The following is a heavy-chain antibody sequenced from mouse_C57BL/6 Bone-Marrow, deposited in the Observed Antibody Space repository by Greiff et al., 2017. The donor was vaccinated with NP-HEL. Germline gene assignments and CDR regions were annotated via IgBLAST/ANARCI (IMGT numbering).Heavy chain of an antibody. CDR1: GFTFSSYA. CDR3: TREGVVAHWYFDV. CDR2: ISSGGDYI. Sequence: DVMLVESGEGLVKPGGSLKLSCAASGFTFSSYAMSWVRQTPEQRLEWVAYISSGGDYIYYADTVKGRFTISRDNARNTLYLQMSSLKSEDTAMYYCTREGVVAHWYFDVWGTGTTVTVSS. J-gene: IGHJ1*03. V-gene: IGHV5-9-1*02. D-gene: IGHD1-1*01.